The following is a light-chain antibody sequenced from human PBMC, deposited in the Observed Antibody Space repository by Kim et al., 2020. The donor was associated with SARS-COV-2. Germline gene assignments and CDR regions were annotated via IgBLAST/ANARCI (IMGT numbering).Light chain of an antibody. J-gene: IGKJ1*01. V-gene: IGKV1-5*01. CDR1: QSISSW. Sequence: DIQMTQSPSTLSASVGDRVTITCRASQSISSWLAWYQQKPGKAPILLIYDASSLESGVPSRFSGSGSETEFTLTITSLQPDDVATYYCLQYNTYSRDFGQGTKVDIK. CDR2: DAS. CDR3: LQYNTYSRD.